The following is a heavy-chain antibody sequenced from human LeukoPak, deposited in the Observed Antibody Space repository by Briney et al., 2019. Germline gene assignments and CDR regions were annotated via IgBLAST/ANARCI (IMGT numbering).Heavy chain of an antibody. CDR1: GGSFSGYY. CDR3: ARNQYYYDSSGYDRDY. D-gene: IGHD3-22*01. CDR2: INHSGST. Sequence: SETLSLTCAVYGGSFSGYYWSWVRQPPGKGLEWIGEINHSGSTNYNPSLKSRVTISVDTSKNQFSLKLSSVTAADTAVYYCARNQYYYDSSGYDRDYWGQGTLVTVSS. V-gene: IGHV4-34*01. J-gene: IGHJ4*02.